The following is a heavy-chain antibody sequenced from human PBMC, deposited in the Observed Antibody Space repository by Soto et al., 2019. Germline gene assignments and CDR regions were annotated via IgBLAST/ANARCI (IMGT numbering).Heavy chain of an antibody. CDR3: ASVSYGSGSYYNPKGYYYMDV. V-gene: IGHV1-46*03. Sequence: ASVKVSCTASGYTFTSYYMHWVRQAPGQGLEWMGIINPSGGSTSYAQKFQGRVTMTRDTSTSTVYMELSSLRSEDTAVYYCASVSYGSGSYYNPKGYYYMDVWGKGTTVTVSS. CDR2: INPSGGST. J-gene: IGHJ6*03. D-gene: IGHD3-10*01. CDR1: GYTFTSYY.